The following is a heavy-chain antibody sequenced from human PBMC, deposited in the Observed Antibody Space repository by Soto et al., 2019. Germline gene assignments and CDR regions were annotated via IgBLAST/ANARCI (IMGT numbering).Heavy chain of an antibody. CDR1: GYTFTSCD. V-gene: IGHV1-8*01. CDR2: MNPNSGNT. D-gene: IGHD6-13*01. CDR3: ARGRKAAAGTAY. Sequence: ASVKVSCKASGYTFTSCDINWVRRATGQGLEWMGWMNPNSGNTGYAQKFQGRVTMTRNTSISTAYMELSSLRSEDTAVYYCARGRKAAAGTAYWGQGTLVTVSS. J-gene: IGHJ4*02.